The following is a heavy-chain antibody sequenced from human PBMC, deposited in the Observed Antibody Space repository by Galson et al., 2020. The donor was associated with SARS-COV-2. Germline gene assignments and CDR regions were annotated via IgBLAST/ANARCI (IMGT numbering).Heavy chain of an antibody. D-gene: IGHD3-22*01. V-gene: IGHV3-23*01. CDR3: AKRHRESSGFDY. Sequence: GGSLRLSCAASGFTFSSYAMNWLRQAPGKGLEWVSGISGSGSTTFYAGSVKGRFTISRDNSQNTLYLQMNSLRAEDTAIYYCAKRHRESSGFDYWGQGARVT. CDR2: ISGSGSTT. CDR1: GFTFSSYA. J-gene: IGHJ4*02.